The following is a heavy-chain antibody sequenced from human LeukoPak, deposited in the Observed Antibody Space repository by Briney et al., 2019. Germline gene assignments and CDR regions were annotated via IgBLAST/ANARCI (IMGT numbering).Heavy chain of an antibody. Sequence: ASVKVSCKASGYTFTGYYMHWVRQAPGQGLEWMGWINPDSGDTNYAQKFQGRVTTTRDTSITTAYMELSSLRSDDTAVYYCSRDGNFDFWGQGTLVTVSS. CDR3: SRDGNFDF. CDR1: GYTFTGYY. V-gene: IGHV1-2*02. D-gene: IGHD1-26*01. CDR2: INPDSGDT. J-gene: IGHJ4*02.